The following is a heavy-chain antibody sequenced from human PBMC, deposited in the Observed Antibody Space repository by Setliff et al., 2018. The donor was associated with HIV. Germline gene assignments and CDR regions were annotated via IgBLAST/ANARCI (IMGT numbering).Heavy chain of an antibody. CDR2: IRYDGSDN. V-gene: IGHV3-30*02. D-gene: IGHD3-10*01. J-gene: IGHJ4*02. CDR3: ARTPERSYGSGSIPNRFDY. CDR1: GFTFSNYG. Sequence: GGSLRLSCAASGFTFSNYGMHWVRQAPGKGQEWVIFIRYDGSDNYYIDSVKGRFTISRDNSKNTLYLQMNSLRDEDTAVYYCARTPERSYGSGSIPNRFDYWGQGTLVTVSS.